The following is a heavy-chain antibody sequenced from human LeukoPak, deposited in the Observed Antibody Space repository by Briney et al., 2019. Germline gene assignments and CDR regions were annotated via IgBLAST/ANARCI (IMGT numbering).Heavy chain of an antibody. Sequence: PGGSLRLSCAASGFTFSSYGMSWVRQAPGKGREWISSISSTGGTTYYADSVKGRFTISRDNSENTLFLQVNSLRAEDTAIYYCAKNGDRGAYCSGGSCYPYYYYYMDVWGKGTTVTISS. CDR3: AKNGDRGAYCSGGSCYPYYYYYMDV. D-gene: IGHD2-15*01. J-gene: IGHJ6*03. V-gene: IGHV3-23*01. CDR2: ISSTGGTT. CDR1: GFTFSSYG.